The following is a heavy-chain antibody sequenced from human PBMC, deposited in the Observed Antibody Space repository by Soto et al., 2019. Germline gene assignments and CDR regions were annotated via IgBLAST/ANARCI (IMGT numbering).Heavy chain of an antibody. CDR2: ISSSSSYI. J-gene: IGHJ5*02. D-gene: IGHD3-22*01. CDR1: GFTFSSYS. Sequence: PGGSLRLSCAASGFTFSSYSMNWVRQPPGKGLEWVSSISSSSSYIYYADSVKGRFTISRDNSKSSLYLQMHSLRAEDTAVYYCARDLPYCYDSRPLSPWGQGTLVTVSS. CDR3: ARDLPYCYDSRPLSP. V-gene: IGHV3-21*01.